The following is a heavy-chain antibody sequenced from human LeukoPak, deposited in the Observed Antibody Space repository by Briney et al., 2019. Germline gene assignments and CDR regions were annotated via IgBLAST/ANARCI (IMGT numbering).Heavy chain of an antibody. CDR1: GSAFSGTW. Sequence: GGSLRLSCAGSGSAFSGTWLNWVRQAPGQGLEWVGRINTRTDGATTTYAAPVKGRFTISRDDSKSTLYLEMNSLKTEDTAVYYCTTEFWYYFNNWGQGTLVTVSS. V-gene: IGHV3-15*01. J-gene: IGHJ4*02. CDR3: TTEFWYYFNN. CDR2: INTRTDGATT. D-gene: IGHD3-3*01.